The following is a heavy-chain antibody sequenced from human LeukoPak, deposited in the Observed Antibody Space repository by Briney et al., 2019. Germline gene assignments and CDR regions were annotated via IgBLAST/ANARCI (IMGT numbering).Heavy chain of an antibody. CDR3: ARVPTVTFFDY. CDR1: NASISSNTYY. CDR2: INYRGST. J-gene: IGHJ4*02. Sequence: SETLSLTCTVSNASISSNTYYRAWIRQPPGKGLEYIGSINYRGSTYYNPSLKSRVTLSVDTSKNQFSLKLNSVTAADTAVYYCARVPTVTFFDYWGQGTLVTVSS. V-gene: IGHV4-39*07. D-gene: IGHD4-17*01.